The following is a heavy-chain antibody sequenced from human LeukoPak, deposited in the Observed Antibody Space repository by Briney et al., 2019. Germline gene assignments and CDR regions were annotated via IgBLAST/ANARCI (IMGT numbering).Heavy chain of an antibody. CDR1: GGSISSYY. V-gene: IGHV4-59*12. CDR3: ARDKDYFDSGGAFDI. D-gene: IGHD3-22*01. CDR2: IYYSGST. J-gene: IGHJ3*02. Sequence: SETLSLTCTVSGGSISSYYWSWIRQPPGKGLEWIGYIYYSGSTKYNSSLKSRVTISVDTSKNQFSLKLSSVTAADTAVYYCARDKDYFDSGGAFDIWGQGTMVTVSS.